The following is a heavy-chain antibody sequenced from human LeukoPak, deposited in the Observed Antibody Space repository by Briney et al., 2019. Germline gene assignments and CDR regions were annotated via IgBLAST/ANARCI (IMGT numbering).Heavy chain of an antibody. Sequence: SETLSLTCTVSRDSISSSSYYWDWIRQPPGKGLEWIGSIYYSGNTYYNPSLKSRVTISVDTSKNQFSLKLSSVTAADTAVYYCARVGWDSSSSPYFQHWGQGTLVTVSS. CDR2: IYYSGNT. CDR3: ARVGWDSSSSPYFQH. V-gene: IGHV4-39*07. CDR1: RDSISSSSYY. J-gene: IGHJ1*01. D-gene: IGHD6-6*01.